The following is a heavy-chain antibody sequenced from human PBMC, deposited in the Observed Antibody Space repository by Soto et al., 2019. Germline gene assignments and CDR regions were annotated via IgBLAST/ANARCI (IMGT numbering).Heavy chain of an antibody. CDR3: AHRRHYAKGRENYFDY. D-gene: IGHD4-17*01. CDR1: GFSLSTSGVG. J-gene: IGHJ4*02. Sequence: QITLKESGPTLVKPTQTLTLTCTFSGFSLSTSGVGVGWIRQPPGKALEWLALIYWDDDKRYSPSLKSRLTITKDTSKNQVVLTMTNMDPVDTVTYYCAHRRHYAKGRENYFDYWGQGTLVTVSS. V-gene: IGHV2-5*02. CDR2: IYWDDDK.